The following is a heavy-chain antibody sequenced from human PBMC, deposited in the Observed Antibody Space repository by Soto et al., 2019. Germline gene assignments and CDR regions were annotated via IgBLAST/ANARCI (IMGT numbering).Heavy chain of an antibody. Sequence: GGSLRLSCAVSGFTVSNNYMSWVRQAPGKGLEGVSVIYSGGYTAYGDSVKGRFTISRDNSKNTLYLQMNSLRAEDTALYYCAKPSLLSRDGYAFDYWGQGTLVTVSS. CDR3: AKPSLLSRDGYAFDY. CDR2: IYSGGYT. CDR1: GFTVSNNY. D-gene: IGHD5-12*01. V-gene: IGHV3-53*01. J-gene: IGHJ4*02.